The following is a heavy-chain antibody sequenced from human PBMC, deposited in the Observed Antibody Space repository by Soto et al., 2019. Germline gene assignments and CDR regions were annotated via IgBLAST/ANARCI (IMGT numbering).Heavy chain of an antibody. J-gene: IGHJ4*02. CDR1: GYTFTSYG. CDR3: ATDYKGYAKVDN. CDR2: ISGHNGVT. V-gene: IGHV1-18*01. D-gene: IGHD5-12*01. Sequence: QVQLVQSVAEVKKPGASVKVSCKASGYTFTSYGIRWVRQAPGQGLEWMGYISGHNGVTNYARKFQDRVTMTTAISTSTAYVELASLRSDDSGVYYCATDYKGYAKVDNWGQGTLGTVSS.